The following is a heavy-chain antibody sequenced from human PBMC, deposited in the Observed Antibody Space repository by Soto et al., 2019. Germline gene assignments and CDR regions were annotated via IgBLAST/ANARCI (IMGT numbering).Heavy chain of an antibody. D-gene: IGHD2-2*01. CDR2: IYYSGRT. CDR3: ARSFSPSAIPNWFDP. J-gene: IGHJ5*02. V-gene: IGHV4-39*01. CDR1: SGSISSTNYY. Sequence: SETLSLTCTVSSGSISSTNYYWGWLRQPPGKGLEWIGTIYYSGRTYYNPSLKSRVAILVDTSKNQFSLNLSPVTAADTAVYYFARSFSPSAIPNWFDPWGQGTLVTVSS.